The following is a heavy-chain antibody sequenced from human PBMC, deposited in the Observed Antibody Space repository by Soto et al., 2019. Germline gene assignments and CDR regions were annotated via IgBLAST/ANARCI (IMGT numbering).Heavy chain of an antibody. J-gene: IGHJ4*02. V-gene: IGHV4-59*01. D-gene: IGHD2-21*01. Sequence: PAETLSLTCSVSGGSITGYHWSWIRQPPGKGLEWIGYIYYRGNTNYNPSLKSRVTISVDRSKNQFSLKVSSVTAEDTAVYYCAKDREVAIPKYYFDYWGQGTLVTVSS. CDR1: GGSITGYH. CDR3: AKDREVAIPKYYFDY. CDR2: IYYRGNT.